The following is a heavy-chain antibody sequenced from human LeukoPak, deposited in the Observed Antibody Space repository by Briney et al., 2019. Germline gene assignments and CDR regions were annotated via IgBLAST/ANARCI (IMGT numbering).Heavy chain of an antibody. CDR1: GYTFTSYG. CDR2: ISAYNGNT. J-gene: IGHJ3*02. D-gene: IGHD1-26*01. Sequence: GASVKVSCKASGYTFTSYGISWVRQAPGQRLEWMGWISAYNGNTNYAQKLQGRVTMTTDTSTSTAYMELRSLRSDDTAVYYCARHGSQQLSDAFDIWGQGTMVTVSS. V-gene: IGHV1-18*01. CDR3: ARHGSQQLSDAFDI.